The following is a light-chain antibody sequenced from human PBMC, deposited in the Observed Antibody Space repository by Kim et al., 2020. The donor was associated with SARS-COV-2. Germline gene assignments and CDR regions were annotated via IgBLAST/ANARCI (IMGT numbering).Light chain of an antibody. J-gene: IGLJ2*01. CDR3: SSYTSSSTLGV. Sequence: SLTISCTGTSSGVGSYNYVSWYQQHPGKAPKLMIYDVSHRPSGVSNRFSGSKSGNTASLTISGLQAEDEADYYCSSYTSSSTLGVFGGGTQLTVL. CDR1: SSGVGSYNY. CDR2: DVS. V-gene: IGLV2-14*03.